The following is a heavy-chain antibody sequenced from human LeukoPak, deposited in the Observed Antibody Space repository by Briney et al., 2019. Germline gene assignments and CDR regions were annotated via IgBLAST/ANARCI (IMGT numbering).Heavy chain of an antibody. CDR1: GGSISSSSYY. CDR2: IYYSGST. J-gene: IGHJ5*02. CDR3: ARRIVVVPAAIGFWFDP. Sequence: SETLSLTCTVSGGSISSSSYYWGWIRQPPGKGLEWIGSIYYSGSTYYNPSLKSRVTISVDTSKNQFSLKLSSVTAADTAVYYCARRIVVVPAAIGFWFDPWGQGTLVTVSS. D-gene: IGHD2-2*02. V-gene: IGHV4-39*07.